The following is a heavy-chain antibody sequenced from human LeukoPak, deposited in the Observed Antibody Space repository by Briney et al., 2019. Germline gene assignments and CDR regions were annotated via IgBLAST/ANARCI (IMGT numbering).Heavy chain of an antibody. D-gene: IGHD6-13*01. J-gene: IGHJ1*01. CDR1: GYTFTSYY. CDR2: INPSGGST. Sequence: ASVKVSCKASGYTFTSYYMHWVRQAPGQGLEWMGIINPSGGSTSYAQKFQGRVTMTRDTSTSTVYMELSSLRSEDTAVYYCASGYSSSWFVPLSENWGQGTLVTVSS. CDR3: ASGYSSSWFVPLSEN. V-gene: IGHV1-46*01.